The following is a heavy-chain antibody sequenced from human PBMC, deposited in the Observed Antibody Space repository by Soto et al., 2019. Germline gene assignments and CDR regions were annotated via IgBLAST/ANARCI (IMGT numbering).Heavy chain of an antibody. CDR3: ARFGLADSLLRI. V-gene: IGHV3-21*01. Sequence: EVQLLESGGGLVQPGGSLRLSCAASGFTFSSYAMSWVRQAPGKGLEWVSSISSSSSYIYYADSVKGRFTISRDNAKNSLYLQMNSLRAEDTAVYYCARFGLADSLLRIWGQGTMVTVSS. D-gene: IGHD3-22*01. CDR2: ISSSSSYI. J-gene: IGHJ3*02. CDR1: GFTFSSYA.